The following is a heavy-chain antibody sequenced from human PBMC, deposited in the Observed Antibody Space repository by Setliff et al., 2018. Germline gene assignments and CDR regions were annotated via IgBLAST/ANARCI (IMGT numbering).Heavy chain of an antibody. Sequence: SETLSLTCTVSNFSLTSGFLWAWVRQPPGKGLEWIATVYHRGSTDYKPSLKSRATISVDTSKNQFSLKLTSMTAADTAVYYCVRSAVYCARDCYPRYFDSWGQGTLVTVSS. CDR3: VRSAVYCARDCYPRYFDS. D-gene: IGHD2-21*01. V-gene: IGHV4-38-2*02. J-gene: IGHJ4*02. CDR2: VYHRGST. CDR1: NFSLTSGFL.